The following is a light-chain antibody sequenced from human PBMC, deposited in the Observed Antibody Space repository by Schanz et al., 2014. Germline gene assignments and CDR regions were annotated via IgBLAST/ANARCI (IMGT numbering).Light chain of an antibody. CDR1: QYINTY. J-gene: IGKJ1*01. Sequence: DIQMTQSPSSLSASVGDRVTITCRASQYINTYLNWYQQKPGKAPKLLIYAASNLQSGVPSRFSGSGSGTDFTLTISSLQPGDFATYYCQQGYSTPSFGQGTKVQIK. CDR2: AAS. CDR3: QQGYSTPS. V-gene: IGKV1-39*01.